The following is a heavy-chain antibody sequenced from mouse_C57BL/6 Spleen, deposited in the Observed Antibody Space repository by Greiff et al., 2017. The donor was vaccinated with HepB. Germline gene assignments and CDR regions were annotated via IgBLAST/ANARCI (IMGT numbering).Heavy chain of an antibody. Sequence: VQLQQPGAELVRPGSSVKLSCKASGYTFTSYWMDWVKQRPGQGLEWIGNIYPSDSETHYNQKFKDKATLTVDKSSSTAYMQLSSLTSEDSAVYYCARSYYGNYGWFAYWGQGTLVTVSA. CDR3: ARSYYGNYGWFAY. CDR2: IYPSDSET. J-gene: IGHJ3*01. D-gene: IGHD2-1*01. CDR1: GYTFTSYW. V-gene: IGHV1-61*01.